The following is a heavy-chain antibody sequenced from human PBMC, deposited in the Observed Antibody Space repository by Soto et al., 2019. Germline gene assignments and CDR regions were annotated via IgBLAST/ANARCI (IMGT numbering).Heavy chain of an antibody. D-gene: IGHD5-12*01. CDR1: GYIFNNYG. CDR3: ARDSAYDIDY. V-gene: IGHV1-18*01. CDR2: IYSKEGKI. Sequence: QVQLVQSGAEVQKPGASVKVSCKASGYIFNNYGISWVRQAPGQGLEWMGWIYSKEGKINFAQKFQGRVTLTTDTSTSTAYIELRSLRFDDSAVYFCARDSAYDIDYWGQGTLVTVSS. J-gene: IGHJ4*02.